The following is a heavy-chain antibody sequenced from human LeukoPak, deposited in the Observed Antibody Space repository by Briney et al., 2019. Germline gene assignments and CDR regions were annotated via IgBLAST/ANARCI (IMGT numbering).Heavy chain of an antibody. Sequence: ASVKVSCKASGYSFVGYGITWVRQAPGQGLEWMGWFNPENGNTNYAQKVQGRVTITADESTSTAYMELSSLRSEDTAVYYCARVNSRYCSSTSCYFYWFDPWGQGTLVTVSS. J-gene: IGHJ5*02. D-gene: IGHD2-2*01. V-gene: IGHV1-18*01. CDR1: GYSFVGYG. CDR2: FNPENGNT. CDR3: ARVNSRYCSSTSCYFYWFDP.